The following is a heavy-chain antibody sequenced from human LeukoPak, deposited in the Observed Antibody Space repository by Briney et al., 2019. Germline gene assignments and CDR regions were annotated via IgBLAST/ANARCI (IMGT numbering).Heavy chain of an antibody. V-gene: IGHV3-53*01. J-gene: IGHJ5*02. CDR1: GFIVSSDY. CDR3: ARHDWFDP. Sequence: TGGSLRLSCAASGFIVSSDYMSWVRQAPGKWLEWVSVIYSGGSTYYADSVKGRFTISRDNSKNTLYLQMNSLRADDTAVYYCARHDWFDPWGQGTLVTVSS. CDR2: IYSGGST.